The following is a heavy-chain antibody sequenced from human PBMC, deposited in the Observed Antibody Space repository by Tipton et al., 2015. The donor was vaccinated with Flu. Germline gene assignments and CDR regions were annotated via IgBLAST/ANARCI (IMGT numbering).Heavy chain of an antibody. V-gene: IGHV3-66*01. Sequence: SLRLSCAASGFTVSSNYMSWVRQAPGKGLEWVSVIYSGGSTYYADSVKGRFTISRDNSKNTLYLQMNSLRAEDTAVYYCARDRLDGSIAAPFGMDGCCRGTTATVSS. D-gene: IGHD6-6*01. CDR2: IYSGGST. CDR1: GFTVSSNY. J-gene: IGHJ6*02. CDR3: ARDRLDGSIAAPFGMDG.